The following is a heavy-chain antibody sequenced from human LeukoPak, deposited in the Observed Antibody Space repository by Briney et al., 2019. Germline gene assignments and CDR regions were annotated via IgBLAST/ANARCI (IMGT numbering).Heavy chain of an antibody. V-gene: IGHV4-30-4*01. CDR3: ARKRWLQVPWFDP. CDR1: GGSISSGDYY. D-gene: IGHD5-24*01. CDR2: IYYSGST. Sequence: SQTLSLTCTVSGGSISSGDYYWSWIRQPPGKGLEWIGYIYYSGSTYYNPSLKSRITISVDTSKNQFSLKLTSVTAADTAVYYCARKRWLQVPWFDPWGQGTLVTVSS. J-gene: IGHJ5*02.